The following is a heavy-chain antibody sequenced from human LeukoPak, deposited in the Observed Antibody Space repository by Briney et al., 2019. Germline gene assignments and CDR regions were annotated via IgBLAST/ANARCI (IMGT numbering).Heavy chain of an antibody. CDR1: GFTFSSYS. J-gene: IGHJ4*02. D-gene: IGHD1/OR15-1a*01. V-gene: IGHV3-21*04. CDR2: ITSSSSYI. CDR3: ARSGITTIPNFDY. Sequence: GGSLRLSCAASGFTFSSYSLNWVRQAPGKGLEWVSSITSSSSYIYYADSVKGRFPISRDNAKNSLYLQMNSLRSDDTAVYYCARSGITTIPNFDYWGQGTLVTVSS.